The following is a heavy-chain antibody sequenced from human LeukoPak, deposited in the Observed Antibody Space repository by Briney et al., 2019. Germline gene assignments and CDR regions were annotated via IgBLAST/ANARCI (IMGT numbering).Heavy chain of an antibody. CDR1: GHTLTELS. CDR3: ATDRGRGYCSGGSCYSPYYYGMDV. CDR2: FDPEDGET. J-gene: IGHJ6*02. D-gene: IGHD2-15*01. Sequence: ASVKVSWKVSGHTLTELSMHWVRQAPGKGLEWMGGFDPEDGETIYAQKFQGRVTMTEDTSTDTAYMELSSLRSEDTAVYYCATDRGRGYCSGGSCYSPYYYGMDVWGQGTTVTVSS. V-gene: IGHV1-24*01.